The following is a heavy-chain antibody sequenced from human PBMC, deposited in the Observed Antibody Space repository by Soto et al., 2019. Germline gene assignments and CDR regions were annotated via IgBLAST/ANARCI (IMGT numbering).Heavy chain of an antibody. CDR2: ISSGSDYI. CDR3: EPAAVGNTYLFDY. V-gene: IGHV3-21*06. Sequence: GESLKISCAASGFTFSIYSIEWVRQAPGKGLEWVSSISSGSDYIFYADSVKGRFTISKDNAKDSVYLQMNSLRAEDTGIYYWEPAAVGNTYLFDYWGQGALVTVSS. D-gene: IGHD1-26*01. J-gene: IGHJ4*02. CDR1: GFTFSIYS.